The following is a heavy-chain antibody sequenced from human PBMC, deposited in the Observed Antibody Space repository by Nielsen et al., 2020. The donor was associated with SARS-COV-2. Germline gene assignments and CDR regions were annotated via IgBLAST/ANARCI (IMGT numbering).Heavy chain of an antibody. D-gene: IGHD4-23*01. CDR3: ARADDYGGNGAFDI. V-gene: IGHV4-59*06. CDR1: GGSISSYY. J-gene: IGHJ3*02. Sequence: SETLSLTCTVSGGSISSYYWSWIRQHPGKGLEWIGYIYYSGSTYYNPSLKSRVTISVDTSKNQFSLKLSSVTAADTAVYYCARADDYGGNGAFDIWGQGTMVTVSS. CDR2: IYYSGST.